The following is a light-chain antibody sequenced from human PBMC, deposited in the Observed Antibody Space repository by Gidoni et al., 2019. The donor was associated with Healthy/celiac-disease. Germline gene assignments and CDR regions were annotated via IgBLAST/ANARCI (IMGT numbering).Light chain of an antibody. CDR1: QSVSSSY. J-gene: IGKJ1*01. V-gene: IGKV3-20*01. CDR2: GAS. Sequence: DIVFTQSPGTLSLSPGERATLSCRASQSVSSSYLAWYPQKPGQAPRLLIDGASSRATGIPDRFSGSGSGTDFTLTISRLEPEDFAVYYCQQYGSSSWTFGQGTKVEIK. CDR3: QQYGSSSWT.